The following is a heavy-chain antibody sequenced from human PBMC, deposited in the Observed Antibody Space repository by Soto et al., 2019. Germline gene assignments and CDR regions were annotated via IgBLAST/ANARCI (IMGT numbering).Heavy chain of an antibody. CDR2: ISYDGSNK. D-gene: IGHD5-18*01. Sequence: PGGSLRLSCTASGFIFISYGMHWVRQAPGKGLEWVAIISYDGSNKYYADSVKGRFTISRDNSKNTLYLQMNGLRAEDTAMYFCGKDAGGYNYGYSAYWGQGTLVTVSS. CDR1: GFIFISYG. J-gene: IGHJ4*02. CDR3: GKDAGGYNYGYSAY. V-gene: IGHV3-30*18.